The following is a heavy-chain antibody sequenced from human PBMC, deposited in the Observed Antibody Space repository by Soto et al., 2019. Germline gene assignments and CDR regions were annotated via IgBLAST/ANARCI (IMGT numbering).Heavy chain of an antibody. J-gene: IGHJ6*02. CDR1: GGSISSYY. D-gene: IGHD5-18*01. V-gene: IGHV4-59*01. CDR2: IYYSGST. Sequence: QVQLQESGPGLMKPSETLSLTCTVSGGSISSYYWSWIRQPPGKGLEWIGYIYYSGSTNYNPSLKSRVTISVDTSKNQFSLKLSSVTAADTAVYYCARGNGETGVDTAMNKKYYYYGMDVWGQGTTVTVSS. CDR3: ARGNGETGVDTAMNKKYYYYGMDV.